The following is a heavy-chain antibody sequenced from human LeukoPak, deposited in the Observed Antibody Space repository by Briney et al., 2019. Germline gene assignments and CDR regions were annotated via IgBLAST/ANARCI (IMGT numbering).Heavy chain of an antibody. CDR3: ATTLTRDSSGSYGALDY. CDR2: ISSISDYI. J-gene: IGHJ4*02. D-gene: IGHD6-19*01. CDR1: GFTFSSHS. V-gene: IGHV3-21*01. Sequence: GGSLRLSCAASGFTFSSHSMNWVRQAPGKGLEWVSSISSISDYIYYAESVKGRFTISRDNAKNSLYLQMNSLRVEATAVYYCATTLTRDSSGSYGALDYWGQGTLVTVSS.